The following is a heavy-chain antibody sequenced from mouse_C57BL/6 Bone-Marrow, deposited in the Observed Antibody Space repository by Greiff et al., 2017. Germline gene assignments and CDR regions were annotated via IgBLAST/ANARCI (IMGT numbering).Heavy chain of an antibody. CDR1: GFTFSDYG. V-gene: IGHV5-17*01. CDR2: ISSGSSTI. CDR3: ARFCYAMDY. J-gene: IGHJ4*01. Sequence: EVKLVESGGGLVKPGGSLKLSCAASGFTFSDYGMHWVRQAPEKGLEWVAYISSGSSTIYYADTVKGRFTISRDNAKNTLFMQMTSLRSEDTAMYYCARFCYAMDYWGQGTSVTVSS.